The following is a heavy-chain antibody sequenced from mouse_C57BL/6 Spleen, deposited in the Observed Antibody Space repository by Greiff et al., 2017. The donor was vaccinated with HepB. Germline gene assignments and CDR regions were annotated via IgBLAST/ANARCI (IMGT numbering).Heavy chain of an antibody. CDR1: GYTFTSYW. J-gene: IGHJ3*01. CDR2: IYPGSGST. Sequence: QVQLKQPGAELVKPGASVKMSCKASGYTFTSYWITWVKQRPGQGLEWIGDIYPGSGSTNYNEKFKSKATLTVDTSSSTAYMQLSSLTSEDSSVYYCARECHDYDPWFSYWGQGAPVTVST. V-gene: IGHV1-55*01. CDR3: ARECHDYDPWFSY. D-gene: IGHD2-4*01.